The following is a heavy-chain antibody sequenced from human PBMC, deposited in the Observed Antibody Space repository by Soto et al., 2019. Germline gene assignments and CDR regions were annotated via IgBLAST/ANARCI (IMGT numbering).Heavy chain of an antibody. J-gene: IGHJ3*02. CDR1: GGTFSSYA. V-gene: IGHV1-69*13. D-gene: IGHD2-15*01. CDR3: ARGGPYIVVTTGGAFDI. Sequence: SVKVSCKASGGTFSSYAISWVRQAPGQGLEWMGGIIPIFGTANYAQKFQGRVTITADESTSTAYMELSSLRSEDTAVYYCARGGPYIVVTTGGAFDIWGQGTMVTVSS. CDR2: IIPIFGTA.